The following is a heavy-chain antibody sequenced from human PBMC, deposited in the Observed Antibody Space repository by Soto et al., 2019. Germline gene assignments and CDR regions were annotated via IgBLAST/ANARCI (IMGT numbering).Heavy chain of an antibody. D-gene: IGHD3-22*01. Sequence: GESLKISCKGSGYSFTNYWIGWVRQMPGKGLEWMGIIYPGDSDTRYSPSFQGQVTISADKSISTAYLQWRSLKAADIAMYYCAGRAERSSGLAYWGQGTLVTVSS. V-gene: IGHV5-51*01. CDR2: IYPGDSDT. J-gene: IGHJ4*02. CDR3: AGRAERSSGLAY. CDR1: GYSFTNYW.